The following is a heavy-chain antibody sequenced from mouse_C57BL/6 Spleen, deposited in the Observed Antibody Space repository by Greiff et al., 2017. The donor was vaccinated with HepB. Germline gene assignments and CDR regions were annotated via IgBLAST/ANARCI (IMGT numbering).Heavy chain of an antibody. J-gene: IGHJ4*01. Sequence: QVQLQQSGPELVKPGASVKISCKASGYAFSSSWMNWVKQRPGKGLEWIGRIYPGDGDTNYNGKFKGKATLTADKSSSTAYMQLSSLTSEDSAVYFCARHGKGAMDYWGQGTSVTVSS. D-gene: IGHD2-1*01. CDR3: ARHGKGAMDY. CDR1: GYAFSSSW. CDR2: IYPGDGDT. V-gene: IGHV1-82*01.